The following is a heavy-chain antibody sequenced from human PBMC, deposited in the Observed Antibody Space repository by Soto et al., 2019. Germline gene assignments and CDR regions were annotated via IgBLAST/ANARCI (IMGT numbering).Heavy chain of an antibody. V-gene: IGHV1-3*01. J-gene: IGHJ4*02. CDR1: GYTFTNNA. D-gene: IGHD6-6*01. CDR3: ARADSLYSSSSEDY. CDR2: INPGDGNT. Sequence: QVQLVQSGAEVKKPGASVKVSCKASGYTFTNNAIHWVRQAPGQRLEWMGWINPGDGNTKYSQKFQDRVTITSDTAASTAYMDLGSLRSEDTAVYYCARADSLYSSSSEDYWGQGTLVTVSS.